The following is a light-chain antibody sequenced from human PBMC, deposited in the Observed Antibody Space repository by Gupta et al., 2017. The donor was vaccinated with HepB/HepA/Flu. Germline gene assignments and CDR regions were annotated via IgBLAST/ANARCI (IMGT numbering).Light chain of an antibody. CDR1: SSNIDSYY. V-gene: IGLV1-47*01. Sequence: QSVLTQPPPASGTPGQRIMISCSAASSNIDSYYVYWYQQLPGTAPKLLIYKNNQRPSGVPARFSGSRSGTSASLAISGLRPDDEADYYCETWGDSLSSRVVFGTGTKVTVL. J-gene: IGLJ1*01. CDR2: KNN. CDR3: ETWGDSLSSRVV.